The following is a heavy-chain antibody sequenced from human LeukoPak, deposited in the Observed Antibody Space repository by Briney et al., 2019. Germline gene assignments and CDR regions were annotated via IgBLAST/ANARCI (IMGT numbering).Heavy chain of an antibody. J-gene: IGHJ4*02. CDR2: LSYDGTNI. D-gene: IGHD6-19*01. CDR3: GRAPPYNSVWYGPDDF. CDR1: GFTFTSYA. V-gene: IGHV3-30*03. Sequence: GGSLRLSCVASGFTFTSYATHWVRQALEGKGLDGVAVLSYDGTNIFYADYVKGRFNISRDNSKNTLYLQMNRLRAEDMAVYYCGRAPPYNSVWYGPDDFLGQGTLVTVSS.